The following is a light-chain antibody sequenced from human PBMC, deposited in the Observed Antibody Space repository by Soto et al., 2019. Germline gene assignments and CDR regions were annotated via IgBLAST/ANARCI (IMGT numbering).Light chain of an antibody. Sequence: EIVLTQSPGTLSLSPGERATLSCRASQSVSSSYLAWYQQKPGQAPRLLIYDASNRATGIPARFSGSGSGTDFTLTISGLEPEDFAVYYCQQRSNWPTFGQGTRLEIK. CDR3: QQRSNWPT. CDR2: DAS. V-gene: IGKV3-11*01. CDR1: QSVSSSY. J-gene: IGKJ5*01.